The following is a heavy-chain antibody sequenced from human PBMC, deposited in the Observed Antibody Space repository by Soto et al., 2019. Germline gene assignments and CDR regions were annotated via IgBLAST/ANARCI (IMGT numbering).Heavy chain of an antibody. J-gene: IGHJ5*02. CDR2: INHSGSA. Sequence: SETLSLTCAVYGESFSGHIGTWIRQTPGKGLQWIGQINHSGSASYNPSLKSRVTISVHTSNSQFSLELTSLTAADTAIYYCARGFSTDFDWFQNNWFDPWGQGTLVTVSS. CDR3: ARGFSTDFDWFQNNWFDP. D-gene: IGHD3-9*01. V-gene: IGHV4-34*01. CDR1: GESFSGHI.